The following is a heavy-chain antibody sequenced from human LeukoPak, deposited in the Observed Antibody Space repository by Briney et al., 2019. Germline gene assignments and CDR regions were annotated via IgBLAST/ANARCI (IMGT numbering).Heavy chain of an antibody. D-gene: IGHD2-2*01. CDR1: GYTFTVYF. CDR3: ARRYCSSTSCYYFDY. V-gene: IGHV1-2*02. J-gene: IGHJ4*02. CDR2: INPNSGGT. Sequence: GASVKVSCKASGYTFTVYFMHWVRQAPGQGLEWMGWINPNSGGTNYAQKFQGRVTMTRDTSITAAYMELGRLRSDDTAVYYCARRYCSSTSCYYFDYWGQGTLVTVSS.